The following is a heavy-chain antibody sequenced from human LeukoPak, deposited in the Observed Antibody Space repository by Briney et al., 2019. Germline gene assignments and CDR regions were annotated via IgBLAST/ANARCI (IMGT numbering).Heavy chain of an antibody. Sequence: GESLKISCKASGYRFTTYWIGWVRQVPGKGLEWVGIVYPGGSDARYSPSFQGQVTMSADKSISTAYLHWSSLKASDTAMYYCARTDSSGYPPNWFDPWGQGTLVTVSS. V-gene: IGHV5-51*01. CDR3: ARTDSSGYPPNWFDP. J-gene: IGHJ5*02. CDR1: GYRFTTYW. CDR2: VYPGGSDA. D-gene: IGHD3-22*01.